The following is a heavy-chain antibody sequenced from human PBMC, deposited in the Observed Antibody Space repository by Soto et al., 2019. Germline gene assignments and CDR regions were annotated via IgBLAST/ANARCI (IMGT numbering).Heavy chain of an antibody. CDR3: ARERGTRSSWAYGMDV. V-gene: IGHV1-46*01. CDR1: GYTFTSYY. D-gene: IGHD6-13*01. Sequence: ASVKVSFKASGYTFTSYYMHWVRQAPGQGLEWMGIINPSGGSTSYAQKFQGRATMTRDTSTSTVYMELSSLRSEDTAVYYCARERGTRSSWAYGMDVWGQGTTVTVSS. CDR2: INPSGGST. J-gene: IGHJ6*02.